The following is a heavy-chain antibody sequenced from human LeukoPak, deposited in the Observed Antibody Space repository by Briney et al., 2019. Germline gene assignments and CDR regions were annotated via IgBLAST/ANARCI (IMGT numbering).Heavy chain of an antibody. V-gene: IGHV3-53*01. J-gene: IGHJ6*03. D-gene: IGHD1/OR15-1a*01. CDR3: ARDGYGNNYMDV. Sequence: PGGSLRLSCAASGFSVSSNFMSWVRQAPGKGLEWVSVIYSGGTTYYADSVKGRFTISRDNSKNTLSLQMNSLRAEDTAVYYCARDGYGNNYMDVWGKGTTVTVPS. CDR1: GFSVSSNF. CDR2: IYSGGTT.